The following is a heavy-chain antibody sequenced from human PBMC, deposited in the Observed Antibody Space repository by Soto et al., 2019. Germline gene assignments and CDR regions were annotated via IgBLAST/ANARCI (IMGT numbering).Heavy chain of an antibody. J-gene: IGHJ6*03. CDR3: ARESGGATATLDYYYFYMDV. D-gene: IGHD5-12*01. V-gene: IGHV1-2*04. CDR2: INPNGGVT. CDR1: GDSFNDYY. Sequence: QVQLVQSGAEVRKPGASVTVSCRSSGDSFNDYYIHWVRQAPGQGFEWMGWINPNGGVTQYAQKIQGWVSMTRDTSIRTVYMQLSRLRSDDTAVYYCARESGGATATLDYYYFYMDVWGTGTTVTVSS.